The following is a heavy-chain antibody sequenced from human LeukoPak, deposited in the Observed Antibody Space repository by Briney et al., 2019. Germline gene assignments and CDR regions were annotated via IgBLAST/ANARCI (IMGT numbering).Heavy chain of an antibody. CDR1: GGSFTDYY. Sequence: SETLSLTCAIYGGSFTDYYWSWIRHLPGKGLEWIGEIHHRAGANYNPSLWGRVTISADTSKNQFSLHLTSVTAADTATFYCARGPVRDDGLTGISYYFGLDVWGHGTTVTVFS. V-gene: IGHV4-34*01. J-gene: IGHJ6*02. D-gene: IGHD2-21*02. CDR3: ARGPVRDDGLTGISYYFGLDV. CDR2: IHHRAGA.